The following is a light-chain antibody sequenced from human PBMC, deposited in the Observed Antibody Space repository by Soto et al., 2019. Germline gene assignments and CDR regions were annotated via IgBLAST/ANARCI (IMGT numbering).Light chain of an antibody. Sequence: SYELTQPPSVSVAPGKTARITCGGNNIGSKSVHWYQQKPGQAPVLVIYYDSDRPSGIPERFSGSNSGNTATLTISRVEAGDEADYYCQVWDSSSDRCVFGGGTKLTVL. CDR3: QVWDSSSDRCV. V-gene: IGLV3-21*04. CDR1: NIGSKS. J-gene: IGLJ2*01. CDR2: YDS.